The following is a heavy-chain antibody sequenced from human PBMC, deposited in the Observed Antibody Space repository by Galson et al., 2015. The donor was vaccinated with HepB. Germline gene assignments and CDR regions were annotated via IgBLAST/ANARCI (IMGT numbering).Heavy chain of an antibody. J-gene: IGHJ4*02. CDR2: INPNSGGT. CDR3: AREVRRGYCTSTSCHTPSGY. D-gene: IGHD2-2*01. V-gene: IGHV1-2*02. Sequence: SVKVSCKASGYIFTGYYIHWVRQAPGQGLEWMGWINPNSGGTNYAQKFQGRVIMTRDTSINTAYMDLRRLRSDDTAVYYCAREVRRGYCTSTSCHTPSGYWGQGTLVSISS. CDR1: GYIFTGYY.